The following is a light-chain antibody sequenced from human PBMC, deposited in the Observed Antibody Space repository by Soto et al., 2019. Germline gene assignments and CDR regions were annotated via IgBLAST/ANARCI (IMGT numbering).Light chain of an antibody. Sequence: DLQRTQSPSTVSASVRDGVTVSCRASQTFGSWLAWFQQKPGKAPKLLIYEASNLQSGVPSRFSGSGSGTEFTLTISSLQPDDFATYYCQQYNSYLWTFGQGTKVDI. CDR3: QQYNSYLWT. CDR1: QTFGSW. J-gene: IGKJ1*01. CDR2: EAS. V-gene: IGKV1-5*03.